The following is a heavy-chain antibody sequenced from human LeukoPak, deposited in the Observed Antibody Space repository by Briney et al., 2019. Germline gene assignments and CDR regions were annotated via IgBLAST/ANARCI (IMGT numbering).Heavy chain of an antibody. CDR2: ISYDGSNK. J-gene: IGHJ4*02. CDR1: GFTFSSYA. D-gene: IGHD4-17*01. Sequence: GRSLRLSCAASGFTFSSYAMHWVRQAPGKGLEWVAVISYDGSNKYYADSVKGRFTISRDNSKNTLYLQMNSLRAEDTAVYYCAKGGLTTDYNFDYWGQGTLVTVSS. CDR3: AKGGLTTDYNFDY. V-gene: IGHV3-30*04.